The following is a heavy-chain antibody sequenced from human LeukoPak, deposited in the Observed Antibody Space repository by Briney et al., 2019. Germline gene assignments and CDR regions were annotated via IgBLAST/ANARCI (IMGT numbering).Heavy chain of an antibody. CDR2: ISSSSSTI. CDR1: GFTFSSYS. D-gene: IGHD6-13*01. V-gene: IGHV3-48*04. J-gene: IGHJ4*02. Sequence: GGSLRLSCAASGFTFSSYSMNWVRQAPGKGLEWVSYISSSSSTIYYADSVKGRFTISRDNAKNSLYLQMNSLRAEDTAVYYCARFGYSSSLYYFDYWGQGTLVTVSS. CDR3: ARFGYSSSLYYFDY.